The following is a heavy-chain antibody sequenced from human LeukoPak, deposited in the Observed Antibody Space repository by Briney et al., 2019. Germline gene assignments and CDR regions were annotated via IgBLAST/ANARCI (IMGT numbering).Heavy chain of an antibody. CDR2: ISSGGST. CDR3: ARASTIFGVVRFFDY. CDR1: GFIVSANY. V-gene: IGHV3-66*02. Sequence: GGSLRLSCAASGFIVSANYMSWVRQAPGKGLEYVSLISSGGSTYYADSVKGRFTISRDNSKNTMYLQMNSLRAEDTAMYYCARASTIFGVVRFFDYWGQGTLVTVSS. J-gene: IGHJ4*02. D-gene: IGHD3-3*01.